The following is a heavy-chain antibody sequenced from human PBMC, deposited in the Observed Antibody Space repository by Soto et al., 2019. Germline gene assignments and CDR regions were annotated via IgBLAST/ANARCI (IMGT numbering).Heavy chain of an antibody. D-gene: IGHD2-2*02. CDR1: GFTFSNYW. Sequence: PGRSLRLSCAVSGFTFSNYWMTWVRQAPGKGLEWVAYMNQDGSQIYYVDSLRGRFTISRDNAKNSLYLQMNSLRVDDTAVYYCARDRGPNTPGYWGQGTLVTVSS. CDR3: ARDRGPNTPGY. J-gene: IGHJ4*02. V-gene: IGHV3-7*01. CDR2: MNQDGSQI.